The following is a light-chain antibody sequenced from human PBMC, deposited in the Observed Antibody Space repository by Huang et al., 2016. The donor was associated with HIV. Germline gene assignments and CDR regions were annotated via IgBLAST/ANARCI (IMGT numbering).Light chain of an antibody. CDR3: QHYNHWPYT. CDR1: KSFSTD. CDR2: GAS. V-gene: IGKV3-15*01. Sequence: EIVMTQSPATLSVSPGERVTLSCRASKSFSTDLAWYQQKPGQAPRLLIYGASTRAAGVPGRFSGRESGTEFTLTIRGLQSEDFAVYYCQHYNHWPYTFGQGTKLEMK. J-gene: IGKJ2*01.